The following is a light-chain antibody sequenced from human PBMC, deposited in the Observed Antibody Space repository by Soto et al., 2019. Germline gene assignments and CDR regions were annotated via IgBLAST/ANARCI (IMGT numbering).Light chain of an antibody. CDR1: QSVSNKY. J-gene: IGKJ2*01. V-gene: IGKV3-20*01. Sequence: EVVLTQSPGTLSLSPGERATLSCRACQSVSNKYLAWYQQKPGQAPRLLIFGSSDRATGIPDRFSGSGSGTDFTLPISRLEPEDFAVYYCQQYGSSPPYTFGQGTKLEIK. CDR2: GSS. CDR3: QQYGSSPPYT.